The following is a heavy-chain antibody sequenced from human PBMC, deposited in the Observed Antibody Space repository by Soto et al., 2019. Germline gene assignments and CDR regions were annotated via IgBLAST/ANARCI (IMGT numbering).Heavy chain of an antibody. CDR3: AREHSSSWSFDY. J-gene: IGHJ4*02. CDR2: MNPNSGNT. Sequence: QVQLVQSGAEVKKPGASVKVSCKASGYTFTSYDINWVRQATAQGVEWMGWMNPNSGNTGYAQKFQGRVTMTRNTSISTAYMELSSLRSEDTAVYYCAREHSSSWSFDYWGQGNLVTVSS. CDR1: GYTFTSYD. D-gene: IGHD6-13*01. V-gene: IGHV1-8*01.